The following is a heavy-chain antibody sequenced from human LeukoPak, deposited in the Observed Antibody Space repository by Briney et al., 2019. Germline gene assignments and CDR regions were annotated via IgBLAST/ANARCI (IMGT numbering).Heavy chain of an antibody. D-gene: IGHD3-10*01. CDR1: GGSFSGYY. Sequence: PSETLSLTCAVYGGSFSGYYWSWIRQPPGKGLEWIGYIYYSGSTNYNPSLKSRVTISVDTSKSQFSLKLSSVTAADTAIYYCARGGYYGSGNDFRFDPWGQGTLVTVSS. J-gene: IGHJ5*02. V-gene: IGHV4-59*01. CDR3: ARGGYYGSGNDFRFDP. CDR2: IYYSGST.